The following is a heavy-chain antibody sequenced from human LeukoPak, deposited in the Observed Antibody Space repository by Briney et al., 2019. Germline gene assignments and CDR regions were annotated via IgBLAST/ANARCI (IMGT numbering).Heavy chain of an antibody. D-gene: IGHD6-13*01. J-gene: IGHJ4*02. V-gene: IGHV4-4*07. CDR1: GGSINSYY. Sequence: PETLSLTCTVSGGSINSYYWGWIRQPPGKGLEWIGRIYTSGSTNYNPSLKSRVTMSVDTSKNQFSLKLSSVTAADTAVYYCARDRGIAAAGTSDYWGQGTLVTVSS. CDR3: ARDRGIAAAGTSDY. CDR2: IYTSGST.